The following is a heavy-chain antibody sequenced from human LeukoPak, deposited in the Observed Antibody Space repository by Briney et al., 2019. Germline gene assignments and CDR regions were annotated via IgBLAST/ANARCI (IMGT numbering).Heavy chain of an antibody. D-gene: IGHD2-15*01. CDR3: ARDHVVASGAVAY. Sequence: GGSLRLSCAASGFTVSDNYMSWFRQAPGKGLEWLSVLDSGGTAIYADSVRGRFTISRDNSKNTLHLQMDSLTTEDSALYYCARDHVVASGAVAYWGQGTLVTVSS. CDR1: GFTVSDNY. V-gene: IGHV3-53*01. CDR2: LDSGGTA. J-gene: IGHJ1*01.